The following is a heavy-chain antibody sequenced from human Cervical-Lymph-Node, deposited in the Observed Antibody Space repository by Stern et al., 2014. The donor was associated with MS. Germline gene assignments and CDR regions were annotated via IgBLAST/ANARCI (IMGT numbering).Heavy chain of an antibody. CDR1: GYTFTSYA. Sequence: VQLVESGAEVKKPGASVKVSCKASGYTFTSYAMHWVRQAPGQRLEWMGWINAGNGNTKYSQKFQGRVTITRDTSASTAYMELSSLRSEDTAVYYCARVQVKYSGSYNYYYYGMDVWGQGTTVTVSS. D-gene: IGHD1-26*01. V-gene: IGHV1-3*01. CDR2: INAGNGNT. CDR3: ARVQVKYSGSYNYYYYGMDV. J-gene: IGHJ6*02.